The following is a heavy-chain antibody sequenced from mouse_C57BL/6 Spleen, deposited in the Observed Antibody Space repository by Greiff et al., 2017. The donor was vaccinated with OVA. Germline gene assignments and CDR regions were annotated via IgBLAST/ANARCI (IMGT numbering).Heavy chain of an antibody. CDR2: IWSGGST. J-gene: IGHJ2*01. CDR3: AKDDGYDGNYYFDY. CDR1: GFSFTSYG. D-gene: IGHD2-2*01. V-gene: IGHV2-5*01. Sequence: QVQLQQSGPGLVQPSQSLSITCTVSGFSFTSYGVHRVRQSPGKGLEWLGVIWSGGSTDYNAAFMSRLSITKDNSKSQVFLKMNSLQADDTAIYYCAKDDGYDGNYYFDYWGQGTTLTVAS.